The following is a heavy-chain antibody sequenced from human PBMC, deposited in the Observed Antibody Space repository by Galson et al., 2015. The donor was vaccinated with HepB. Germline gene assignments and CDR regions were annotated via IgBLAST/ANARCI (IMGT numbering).Heavy chain of an antibody. J-gene: IGHJ5*02. D-gene: IGHD6-13*01. CDR2: IWYDGSNK. CDR1: GFTFSSYG. CDR3: ARDGSSSWYSGWFDP. Sequence: SLRLSCAASGFTFSSYGMHWVRQAPGKGLEWVAVIWYDGSNKYYADSVKGRLTISRDNSENTLYLQMNSQRAEDTAVYYCARDGSSSWYSGWFDPWGQGTLVTVSS. V-gene: IGHV3-33*01.